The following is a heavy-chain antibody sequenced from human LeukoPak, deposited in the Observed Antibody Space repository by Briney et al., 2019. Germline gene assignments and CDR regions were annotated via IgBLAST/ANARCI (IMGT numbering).Heavy chain of an antibody. CDR2: ISPDATEK. CDR3: ARDASGWSSF. J-gene: IGHJ4*02. V-gene: IGHV3-7*01. CDR1: GFTFSSSW. D-gene: IGHD6-19*01. Sequence: GGSLRLSCAASGFTFSSSWMSWLRQAPGRGLEWVINISPDATEKYFVDSVKGRFTISRDNAKNSLYLQMNSLTADDTAVYFCARDASGWSSFWGQGTLVTVSS.